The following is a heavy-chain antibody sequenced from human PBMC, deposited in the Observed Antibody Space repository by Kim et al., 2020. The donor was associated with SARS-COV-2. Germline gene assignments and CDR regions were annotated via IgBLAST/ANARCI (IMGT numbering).Heavy chain of an antibody. Sequence: PSLKSRVTISVDTSKNQFSLKLSSVTAADTAVYYCAGVSVNTVVTSIFDYWGQGTLVTVSS. V-gene: IGHV4-34*01. J-gene: IGHJ4*02. D-gene: IGHD4-17*01. CDR3: AGVSVNTVVTSIFDY.